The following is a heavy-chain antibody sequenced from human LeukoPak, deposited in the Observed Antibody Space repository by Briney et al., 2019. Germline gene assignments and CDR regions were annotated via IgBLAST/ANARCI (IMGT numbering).Heavy chain of an antibody. CDR3: ATDRDPASDAFDI. CDR1: GYTFTSYD. J-gene: IGHJ3*02. V-gene: IGHV1-8*01. Sequence: ASVKVSCKASGYTFTSYDINWVRQATGQGLEWMGWMNPNSGNTGYAQKFQGRVTMTRNTSISTAYMELSSLRSEDTAVYYCATDRDPASDAFDIWGQGTMVTVSS. CDR2: MNPNSGNT.